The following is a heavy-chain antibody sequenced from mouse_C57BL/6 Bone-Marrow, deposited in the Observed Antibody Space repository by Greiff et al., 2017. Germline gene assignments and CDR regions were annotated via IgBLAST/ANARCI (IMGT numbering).Heavy chain of an antibody. Sequence: EVKVEESGGGLVQPGGSLKLSCAASGFTFSDYGMAWVRQAPRKGPEWVAFISNLAYSIYYADTVTGRFTISRENAKNTLYLEMSSLRSEDTAMYYCARPSSGMAWFAYWGQGTLVTVSA. CDR1: GFTFSDYG. J-gene: IGHJ3*01. CDR3: ARPSSGMAWFAY. CDR2: ISNLAYSI. D-gene: IGHD3-2*02. V-gene: IGHV5-15*04.